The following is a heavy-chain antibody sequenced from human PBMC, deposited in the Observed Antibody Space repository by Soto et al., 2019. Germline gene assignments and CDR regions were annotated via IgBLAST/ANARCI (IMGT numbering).Heavy chain of an antibody. D-gene: IGHD3-22*01. CDR1: GGSISDSSYY. CDR2: IYYSGST. CDR3: ARLIKKGSGWKGPDY. J-gene: IGHJ4*02. Sequence: SETLSLTSTVSGGSISDSSYYWGRIRQTPGKGLEWIGSIYYSGSTYYNASLKSRVTISVDTSKNQFSLELSSVTAADTAVYYCARLIKKGSGWKGPDYLGQGTLVTGSS. V-gene: IGHV4-39*01.